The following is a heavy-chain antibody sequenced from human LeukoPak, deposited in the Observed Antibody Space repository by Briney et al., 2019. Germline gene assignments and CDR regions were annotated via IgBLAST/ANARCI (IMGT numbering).Heavy chain of an antibody. D-gene: IGHD5-24*01. V-gene: IGHV3-7*01. CDR1: GFTFSTYY. CDR2: IKSDGSEK. Sequence: GGSLRLSCVASGFTFSTYYMSWVRQAPGKGLEWVANIKSDGSEKFYVDSVKGRFTVSRDNSKNSLHLQMNSLRADDKAVYYCARNQGSGNNWGDAFDIWGQGTVVTVSS. CDR3: ARNQGSGNNWGDAFDI. J-gene: IGHJ3*02.